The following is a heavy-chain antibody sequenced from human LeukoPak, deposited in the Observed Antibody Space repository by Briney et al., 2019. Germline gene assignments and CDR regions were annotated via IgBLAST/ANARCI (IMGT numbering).Heavy chain of an antibody. CDR3: TRDRSRAEDD. Sequence: GGSLRLSCAASGFTFSGHWMSWVRQAPGKGLEWVANINQGGSDKFYVDSVKGRFTISRDNANNLLYLQMNSLRGEDTAVYYCTRDRSRAEDDWGQGTLVTASS. V-gene: IGHV3-7*01. J-gene: IGHJ4*02. CDR2: INQGGSDK. CDR1: GFTFSGHW. D-gene: IGHD1-14*01.